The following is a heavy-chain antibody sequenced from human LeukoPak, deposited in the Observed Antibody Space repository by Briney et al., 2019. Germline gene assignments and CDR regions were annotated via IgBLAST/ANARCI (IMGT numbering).Heavy chain of an antibody. CDR1: GYTFTNYW. CDR3: ARRVGSSWQFDF. CDR2: IYPGDSDT. J-gene: IGHJ4*02. Sequence: GESLKISFMVSGYTFTNYWIGRVRQMPGKGLEWMGIIYPGDSDTRYSPSFQGQVTISADKSITTAYLQWSSLKASDTAVYYCARRVGSSWQFDFWGQGTLVTVSS. D-gene: IGHD6-13*01. V-gene: IGHV5-51*01.